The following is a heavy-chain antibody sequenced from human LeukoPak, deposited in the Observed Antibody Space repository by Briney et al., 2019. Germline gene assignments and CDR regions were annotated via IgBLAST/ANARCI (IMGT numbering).Heavy chain of an antibody. J-gene: IGHJ3*02. CDR1: GVSISSGDYS. CDR2: VHYIDTS. CDR3: ARDRRRELVHAFDI. D-gene: IGHD1-7*01. Sequence: PSQTLSLTCAVSGVSISSGDYSWSWIRQPPGKGLEWIAYVHYIDTSNYNPSLKSRITISMDTSKNQFSLKLTSLTAADAAVYYCARDRRRELVHAFDIWGRGTLVTVSS. V-gene: IGHV4-61*08.